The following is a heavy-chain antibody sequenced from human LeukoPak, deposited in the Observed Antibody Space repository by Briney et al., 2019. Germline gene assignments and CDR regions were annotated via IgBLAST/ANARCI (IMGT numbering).Heavy chain of an antibody. CDR2: IYYSGST. CDR1: GGSISSSSYY. D-gene: IGHD7-27*01. V-gene: IGHV4-39*01. J-gene: IGHJ3*02. CDR3: ATHPGLGDAFDI. Sequence: SETLSLTCTVSGGSISSSSYYWGWIRQPPGKGLEWIGSIYYSGSTYYNPSLKSRVTISVDTSKNQFSLKLSSVTAADTAVYYCATHPGLGDAFDIWGQGTMVTVSS.